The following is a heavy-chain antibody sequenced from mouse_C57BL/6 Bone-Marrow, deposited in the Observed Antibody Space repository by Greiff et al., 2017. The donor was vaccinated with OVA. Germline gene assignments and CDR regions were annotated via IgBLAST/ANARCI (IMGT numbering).Heavy chain of an antibody. J-gene: IGHJ2*01. D-gene: IGHD3-2*02. Sequence: QVQLKQSGTELVKPGASVKLSCKASGYTFTSYWMHWVKQRPGQGLEWIGNINPSNGGTNYNEKFKSKATLTVDKSSSTAYMQLSSLTSEDSAVYYCARSRQLRLRYYFDYWGQGTTLTVSS. CDR3: ARSRQLRLRYYFDY. CDR2: INPSNGGT. CDR1: GYTFTSYW. V-gene: IGHV1-53*01.